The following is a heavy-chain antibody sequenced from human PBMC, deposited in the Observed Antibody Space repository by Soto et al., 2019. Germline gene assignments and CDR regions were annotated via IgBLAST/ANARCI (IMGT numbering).Heavy chain of an antibody. Sequence: GGSLRLSCAASGFTFSSYGMHWVRQAPGKGLEWVAVIWYDGSNKYYADSVKGRFTISRDNSKNTLYLQMNSLRAEDTAVYYCARSTTETENALDYWGQGTLVTVSS. D-gene: IGHD4-17*01. V-gene: IGHV3-33*01. CDR1: GFTFSSYG. CDR2: IWYDGSNK. J-gene: IGHJ4*02. CDR3: ARSTTETENALDY.